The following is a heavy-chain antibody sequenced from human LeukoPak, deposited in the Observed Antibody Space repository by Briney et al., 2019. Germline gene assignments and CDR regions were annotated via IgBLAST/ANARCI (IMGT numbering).Heavy chain of an antibody. CDR2: IYTSGST. CDR3: ARASQVRGVTYYGMDV. D-gene: IGHD3-10*01. Sequence: SETLSLTCTVSGGSFSGYYWGWIRQPAGTGLEWIGRIYTSGSTDYNPSLRSRVTMSVDTSKNQFSLKLSSVTAADTAVYYCARASQVRGVTYYGMDVWGQGTTVTVSS. CDR1: GGSFSGYY. J-gene: IGHJ6*02. V-gene: IGHV4-4*07.